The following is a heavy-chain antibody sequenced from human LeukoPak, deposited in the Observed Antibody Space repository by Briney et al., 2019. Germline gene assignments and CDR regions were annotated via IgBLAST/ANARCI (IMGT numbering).Heavy chain of an antibody. D-gene: IGHD2/OR15-2a*01. CDR3: AREVYVRRYYFDY. V-gene: IGHV3-7*01. CDR2: INQNGSEK. Sequence: SGGSLRLSCAASEFIFSGYWMSWVRQAPGKGLEWVANINQNGSEKYYVDSVKGRFTISRDNAKNTLYLQMNSLRAEDTAVYYCAREVYVRRYYFDYWGQGTLVTVSS. CDR1: EFIFSGYW. J-gene: IGHJ4*02.